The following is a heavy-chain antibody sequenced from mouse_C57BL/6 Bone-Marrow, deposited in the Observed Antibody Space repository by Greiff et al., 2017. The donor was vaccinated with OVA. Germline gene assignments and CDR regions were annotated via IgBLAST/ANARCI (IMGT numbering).Heavy chain of an antibody. J-gene: IGHJ4*01. Sequence: EVQLVESGGDLVKPGGSLKLSCAASGFTFSSYGMPWVRQTPDKRLEWVATISSGGSYTYSPDSVKGRFTISRDNAKNTLYLQMSSLKSEDTAMYYCANYDYDGAMDYWGQGTSVTVSS. D-gene: IGHD2-4*01. CDR2: ISSGGSYT. CDR1: GFTFSSYG. CDR3: ANYDYDGAMDY. V-gene: IGHV5-6*01.